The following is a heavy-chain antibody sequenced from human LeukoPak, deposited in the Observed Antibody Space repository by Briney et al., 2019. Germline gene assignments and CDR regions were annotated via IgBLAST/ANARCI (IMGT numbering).Heavy chain of an antibody. J-gene: IGHJ5*02. Sequence: SETLSLTCTVSDGSVSSGYYYWTWIWQPPGKGLEWIGYIYYTGSTNYNPSLKSRVTMSVDTSKNQFSLKLSSVTAADTAVYYCAKATVGKWFDPWGQGTLVTVSS. CDR1: DGSVSSGYYY. CDR3: AKATVGKWFDP. V-gene: IGHV4-61*01. D-gene: IGHD4-23*01. CDR2: IYYTGST.